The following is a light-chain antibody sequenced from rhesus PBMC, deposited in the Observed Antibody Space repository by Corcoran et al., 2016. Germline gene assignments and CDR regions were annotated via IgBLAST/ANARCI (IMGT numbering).Light chain of an antibody. CDR3: MQGTHLPYS. CDR1: QSLLHSNGQTY. V-gene: IGKV2S8*01. CDR2: QVS. Sequence: DVVMTQSPLPLPITPGQPASISCRSSQSLLHSNGQTYLNWLQQKPGQSPRRLIYQVSNRDSGVPDRFSGSGAGTDFTLKISRVEAEDVGVYYCMQGTHLPYSFGQGTKVEIK. J-gene: IGKJ2*01.